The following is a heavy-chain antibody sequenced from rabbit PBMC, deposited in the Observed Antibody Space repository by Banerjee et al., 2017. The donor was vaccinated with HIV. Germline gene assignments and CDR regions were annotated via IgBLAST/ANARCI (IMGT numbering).Heavy chain of an antibody. CDR2: IGSGSGTI. CDR1: GSDISSYY. CDR3: ARNYSSGGAL. Sequence: QSLEESGGDLVKPGASLTLTCTASGSDISSYYMCWVRQAPGKGLEWIGCIGSGSGTIYYASWAKGRFTIARTSSTTVTLQMTSLTAADTATYFCARNYSSGGALWGQGTLVTVS. J-gene: IGHJ3*01. D-gene: IGHD4-1*01. V-gene: IGHV1S40*01.